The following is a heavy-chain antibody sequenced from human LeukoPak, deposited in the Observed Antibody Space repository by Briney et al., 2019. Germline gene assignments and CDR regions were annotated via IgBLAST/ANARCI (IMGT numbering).Heavy chain of an antibody. CDR1: GFTFSSYE. V-gene: IGHV3-48*03. D-gene: IGHD3-3*01. Sequence: TGGSLRLSCAASGFTFSSYEMNWARQAPGKGLEWVSYISSSDSTIYYADSVKGRFTISRDNAKNSLYLQMNSLRAEDTAVYYCARDYDFWSGFPPLFDYWGQGTLVTVSS. CDR3: ARDYDFWSGFPPLFDY. CDR2: ISSSDSTI. J-gene: IGHJ4*02.